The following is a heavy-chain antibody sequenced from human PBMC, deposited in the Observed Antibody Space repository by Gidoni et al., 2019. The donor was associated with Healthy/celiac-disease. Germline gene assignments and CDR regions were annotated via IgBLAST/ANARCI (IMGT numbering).Heavy chain of an antibody. Sequence: QVQLVQSGAEGKKPGASVKVSCKASGYTFTSYDMHWVRQAPGQRLEWMGWINAGNGNTKYSQKFQGRVTITRDTSASTAYMELSSLRSEDTAVYYCARERTYCSSTSCYAYYYYGMDVWGQGTTVTVSS. CDR3: ARERTYCSSTSCYAYYYYGMDV. D-gene: IGHD2-2*01. V-gene: IGHV1-3*01. J-gene: IGHJ6*02. CDR2: INAGNGNT. CDR1: GYTFTSYD.